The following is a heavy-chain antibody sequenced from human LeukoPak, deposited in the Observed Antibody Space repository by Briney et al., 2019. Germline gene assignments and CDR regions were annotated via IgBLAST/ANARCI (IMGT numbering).Heavy chain of an antibody. CDR2: IYYSGST. Sequence: SETLSLTCTVSGGSISSYYWSWIRQPPGKGLEWIGYIYYSGSTNYNPSLKSRVTISVDTSKNQFSLKLTSVTAADTAVYYCAREVVAAAGTVDCWGQGTLVTVSS. V-gene: IGHV4-59*01. J-gene: IGHJ4*02. D-gene: IGHD6-13*01. CDR3: AREVVAAAGTVDC. CDR1: GGSISSYY.